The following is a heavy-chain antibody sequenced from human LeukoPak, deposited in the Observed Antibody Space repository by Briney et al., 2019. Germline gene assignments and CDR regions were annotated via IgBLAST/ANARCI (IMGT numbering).Heavy chain of an antibody. CDR3: ASRPSNFYGSGSYYNGYFDY. V-gene: IGHV4-4*07. D-gene: IGHD3-10*01. CDR1: GGSLSPYS. J-gene: IGHJ4*02. CDR2: IYTSGST. Sequence: SETLSLTCTVSGGSLSPYSWSWIRQPAGKGLEWIGRIYTSGSTNYNPSLRSRVTTPLDTSKNQFSLKLSSVTAADTAVYYCASRPSNFYGSGSYYNGYFDYWGQGTLVTVSS.